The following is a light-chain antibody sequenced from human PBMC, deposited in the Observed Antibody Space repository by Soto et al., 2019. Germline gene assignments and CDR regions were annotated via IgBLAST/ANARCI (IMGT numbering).Light chain of an antibody. Sequence: DIQMTQSPSAMSASVGDSVTITCRASQSIANYLAWFQQKPGKVPNRLIYAACSLQSGVPSRFSGIRSGTEFTLTISSLQPEDSATYYCLQHSSSPYTFGQGTKLEIK. CDR3: LQHSSSPYT. CDR1: QSIANY. V-gene: IGKV1-17*03. J-gene: IGKJ2*01. CDR2: AAC.